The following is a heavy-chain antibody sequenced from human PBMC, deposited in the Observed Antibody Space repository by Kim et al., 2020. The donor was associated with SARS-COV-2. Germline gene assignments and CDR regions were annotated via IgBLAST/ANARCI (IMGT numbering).Heavy chain of an antibody. CDR3: AREHSGHCDQDYYGMDE. Sequence: VKGRYTISRDNAKTSLYLKMTSLRAEDTAVYYCAREHSGHCDQDYYGMDEWGQGTTVTVSS. J-gene: IGHJ6*02. V-gene: IGHV3-11*06. D-gene: IGHD2-15*01.